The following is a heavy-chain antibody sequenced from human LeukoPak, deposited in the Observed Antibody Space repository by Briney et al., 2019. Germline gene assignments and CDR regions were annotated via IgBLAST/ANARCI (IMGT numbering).Heavy chain of an antibody. D-gene: IGHD1-26*01. CDR3: ARIGRASGSYYTLLDF. Sequence: SETLSLTCTVSGDSISSAGYHWTWTRQLPGKGLEWIGYISNSGTTHYNPSLKSRVSISVDTSKNQFSLKLTSVTAADTAVYFCARIGRASGSYYTLLDFWGQGTLVTVSS. CDR2: ISNSGTT. V-gene: IGHV4-30-4*08. J-gene: IGHJ4*02. CDR1: GDSISSAGYH.